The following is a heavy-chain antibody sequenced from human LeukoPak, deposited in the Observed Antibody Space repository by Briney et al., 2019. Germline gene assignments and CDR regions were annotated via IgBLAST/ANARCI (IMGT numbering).Heavy chain of an antibody. Sequence: PGRSLRLSCAASGFTFSSYAMHWVRQAPGKGLEWVSAISGSGGSTYYADSVKGRFTISRDNSKNTLYLQMNSLRAEDTAVYYCAKVPLGVMRDHFDYWGQGTLVTVSS. D-gene: IGHD2-21*01. CDR1: GFTFSSYA. J-gene: IGHJ4*02. V-gene: IGHV3-23*01. CDR2: ISGSGGST. CDR3: AKVPLGVMRDHFDY.